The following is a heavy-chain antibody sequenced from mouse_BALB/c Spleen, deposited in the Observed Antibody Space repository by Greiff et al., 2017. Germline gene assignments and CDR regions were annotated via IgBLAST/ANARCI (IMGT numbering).Heavy chain of an antibody. V-gene: IGHV2-6-7*01. CDR3: ARALVYYYDSSYGWYFDV. J-gene: IGHJ1*01. CDR1: GFSLTGYG. D-gene: IGHD1-1*01. Sequence: VQRVESGPGLVAPSQSLSITCTVSGFSLTGYGVNWVRQPPGKGLEWLGMIWGDGSTDYNSALKSRLSISKDNSKGQASLKMNSLHTDDTARYYCARALVYYYDSSYGWYFDVWGAGTTVTVSS. CDR2: IWGDGST.